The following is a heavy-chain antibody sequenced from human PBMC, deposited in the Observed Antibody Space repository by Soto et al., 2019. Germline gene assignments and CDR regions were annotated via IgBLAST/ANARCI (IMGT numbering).Heavy chain of an antibody. CDR1: GFTFNTYS. V-gene: IGHV3-48*01. CDR3: ARDSDV. Sequence: EVQLVESGGGLIQPGGSLRLSCAASGFTFNTYSMNWVRQAPGKGLEWVSYISSSSSTIYYADSVKGRFTISRDDAKNPLYMQMNSLRAEDTAVYYCARDSDVWGKGTTVTVSS. CDR2: ISSSSSTI. J-gene: IGHJ6*04.